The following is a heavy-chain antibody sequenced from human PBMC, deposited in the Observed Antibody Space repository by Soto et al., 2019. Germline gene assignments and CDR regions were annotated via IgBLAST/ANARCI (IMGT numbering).Heavy chain of an antibody. CDR2: TYYRSKWYN. CDR3: ERVPYSSGRSRFDY. D-gene: IGHD6-19*01. Sequence: PSQTLSVTWAISGDSVASNSAAWNWIRQSPSRGLEWLGRTYYRSKWYNEYAVSVKSRITINPDTSKNQFSLHLNSVTPEDTAVYHCERVPYSSGRSRFDYWAQGTLVTVSS. CDR1: GDSVASNSAA. J-gene: IGHJ4*02. V-gene: IGHV6-1*01.